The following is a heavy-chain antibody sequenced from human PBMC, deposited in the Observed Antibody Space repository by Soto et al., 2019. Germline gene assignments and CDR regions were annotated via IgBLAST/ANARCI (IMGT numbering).Heavy chain of an antibody. CDR3: ARDGDYYDSSGYHHDAFDI. D-gene: IGHD3-22*01. J-gene: IGHJ3*02. CDR1: GYTFTSYD. Sequence: GASVKVSCKASGYTFTSYDINWVRQATGQGLEWMGWMSAYSGNTGYAQKLQGRVTMTTDTSTSTAYMELRSLRSDDTAVYYCARDGDYYDSSGYHHDAFDIWGQGTMVTVSS. V-gene: IGHV1-18*01. CDR2: MSAYSGNT.